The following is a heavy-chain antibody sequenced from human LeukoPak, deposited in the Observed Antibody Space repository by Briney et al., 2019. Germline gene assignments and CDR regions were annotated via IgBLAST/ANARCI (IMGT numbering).Heavy chain of an antibody. CDR1: GFTFSNYY. J-gene: IGHJ6*04. Sequence: GGSLRLSCAASGFTFSNYYMHWVRQAPGKGLVWVSHINSDGSNTNYADSVKGRFTISRDNAKNTLYLQMNSLRAEDTVVYYCARLELLWFGELYLDVWGKGTTVTISS. V-gene: IGHV3-74*01. CDR3: ARLELLWFGELYLDV. CDR2: INSDGSNT. D-gene: IGHD3-10*01.